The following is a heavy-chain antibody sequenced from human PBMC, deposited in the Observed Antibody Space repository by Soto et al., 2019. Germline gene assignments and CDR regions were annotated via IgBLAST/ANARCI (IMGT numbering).Heavy chain of an antibody. CDR1: GFTFSSYS. V-gene: IGHV3-21*01. CDR2: XXXXSSYI. Sequence: EVQLVESGGGLVKPGGSLRLSCAASGFTFSSYSMNWVRXXXXXXXXXXXXXXXXSSYIYYADSVKGRFTISRDNAKNSLYLQMNSLRXEDXXXXXXXXXXXXXXXXXXXXXXXXXXXYXXQGTLVTVSS. J-gene: IGHJ4*02. CDR3: XXXXXXXXXXXXXXXXXXXXXY.